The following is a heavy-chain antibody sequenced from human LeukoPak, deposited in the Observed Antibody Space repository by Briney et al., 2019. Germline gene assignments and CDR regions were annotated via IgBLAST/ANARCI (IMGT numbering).Heavy chain of an antibody. V-gene: IGHV4-4*02. CDR1: GGSISNTNW. CDR3: WGKNGAFSLLGY. Sequence: SETLSLTCGVSGGSISNTNWWSWVRQPPGQGLEWIGEISLTGLTHYNPSLESRVTVSLGKSKNQLSLNLTSVTAADTAVYYFWGKNGAFSLLGYWGQGTLVTV. D-gene: IGHD3-16*01. J-gene: IGHJ4*02. CDR2: ISLTGLT.